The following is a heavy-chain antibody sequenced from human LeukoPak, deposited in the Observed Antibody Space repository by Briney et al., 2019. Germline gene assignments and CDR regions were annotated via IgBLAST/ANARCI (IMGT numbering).Heavy chain of an antibody. V-gene: IGHV1-69*04. CDR2: IIPILGIA. Sequence: SVKVSCKASGGTFSSYAISWVRQAPGQGLEWMGRIIPILGIANYAQKFQGRVTITADKSTSTAYMELSSLRSEDTAVYYCARQVGSGYVYWFDPWGQGTLVTVSS. J-gene: IGHJ5*02. D-gene: IGHD3-22*01. CDR1: GGTFSSYA. CDR3: ARQVGSGYVYWFDP.